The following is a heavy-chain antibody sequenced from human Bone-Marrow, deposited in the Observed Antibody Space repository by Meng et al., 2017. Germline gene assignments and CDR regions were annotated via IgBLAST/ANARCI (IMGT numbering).Heavy chain of an antibody. CDR2: ISSRSSYI. CDR1: GFTFSSYS. D-gene: IGHD3-10*01. V-gene: IGHV3-21*01. CDR3: SRDPRRGDY. J-gene: IGHJ4*02. Sequence: GETLKISFAASGFTFSSYSMNWVRQAPRKGLEWGSSISSRSSYIYYADSVKGRFTISRDNAKNSLYLQMNSLRAEDTAVYYCSRDPRRGDYWGQGTLVTVSS.